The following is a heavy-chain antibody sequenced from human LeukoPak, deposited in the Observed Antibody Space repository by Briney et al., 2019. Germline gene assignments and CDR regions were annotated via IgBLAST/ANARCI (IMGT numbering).Heavy chain of an antibody. D-gene: IGHD2-2*01. V-gene: IGHV3-21*04. CDR1: GFTFSSYS. J-gene: IGHJ4*02. Sequence: GGSLRLSCAASGFTFSSYSMNWVRQAPGKGLEWVSSISSSSSYIYYADSVKGRFTISRDNAKNSLYLQMNSLRAEDTAVYYCAKAHEDIVVVPAAIWGQGTLVTVSS. CDR3: AKAHEDIVVVPAAI. CDR2: ISSSSSYI.